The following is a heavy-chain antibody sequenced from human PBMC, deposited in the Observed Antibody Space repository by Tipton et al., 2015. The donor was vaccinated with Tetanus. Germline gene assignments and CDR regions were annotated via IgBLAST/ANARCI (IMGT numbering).Heavy chain of an antibody. CDR2: INPNSGGT. V-gene: IGHV1-2*02. CDR3: ARDHYYYDSSGYFDY. J-gene: IGHJ4*02. CDR1: GYTFTGYY. D-gene: IGHD3-22*01. Sequence: QLVQSGAEVKKPGASVKVSCKASGYTFTGYYMHWVRQAPGQGLEWMGWINPNSGGTNYAQKFQGGVTMTRDTSISTAYMELSRLRSDDTAVYYCARDHYYYDSSGYFDYWGQGTLVTVSS.